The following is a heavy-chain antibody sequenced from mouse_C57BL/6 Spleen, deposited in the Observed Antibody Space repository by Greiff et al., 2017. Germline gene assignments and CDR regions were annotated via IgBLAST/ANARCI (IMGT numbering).Heavy chain of an antibody. CDR1: GYTFTSYW. J-gene: IGHJ2*01. Sequence: VKLQESGAELVMPGASVKLSCKASGYTFTSYWMHWVKQRPGQGLEWIGEIDPSDSYTNYNQKFKGKSTLTVDKSSSTAYMQLSSLTSEDSAVYYCARGFITTVVAGDYWGQGTTLTVSS. V-gene: IGHV1-69*01. CDR2: IDPSDSYT. D-gene: IGHD1-1*01. CDR3: ARGFITTVVAGDY.